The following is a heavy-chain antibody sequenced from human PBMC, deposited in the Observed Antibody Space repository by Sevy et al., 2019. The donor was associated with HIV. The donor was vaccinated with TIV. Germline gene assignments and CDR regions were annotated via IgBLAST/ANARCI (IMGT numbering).Heavy chain of an antibody. J-gene: IGHJ4*02. D-gene: IGHD1-26*01. CDR1: GFTFSDCY. CDR2: ISSGGDNI. V-gene: IGHV3-11*01. CDR3: ACGECELLPVDY. Sequence: GGSLRLSCAASGFTFSDCYMSWIRQAPGKGLEWVSYISSGGDNILYADSVKGRFTISRDNAKKSLYLQMTSLRAEDTAVYYCACGECELLPVDYCGQGTLVTVSS.